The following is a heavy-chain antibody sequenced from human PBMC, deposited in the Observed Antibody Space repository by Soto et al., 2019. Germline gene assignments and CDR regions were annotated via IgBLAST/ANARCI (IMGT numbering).Heavy chain of an antibody. CDR1: GGNFNDYI. CDR2: IIPMFSTS. J-gene: IGHJ5*02. V-gene: IGHV1-69*12. D-gene: IGHD5-18*01. CDR3: AREADTAMVTNWFDT. Sequence: QVQLVQSGAEVKKPGSSVKVSCKASGGNFNDYIISWVRQAPGQGPEWMGAIIPMFSTSNYAQKFQGRVTITAYESTSTAYMELRSLRSEDTAIYFCAREADTAMVTNWFDTWGQGTLVTVSP.